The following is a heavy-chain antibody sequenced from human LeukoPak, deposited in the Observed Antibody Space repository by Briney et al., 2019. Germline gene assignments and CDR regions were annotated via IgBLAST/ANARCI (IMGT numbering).Heavy chain of an antibody. J-gene: IGHJ4*02. Sequence: GGSLRLSCAVSGFTLYTYSMNWVRQAPGKGLEWVSSITSTSTYIYYADSVKGRFTISRDNAKNSLYLQMNSLRVEDTAVYYCARVGSAAPVTSSGHTIDYWGQGTLVIVSA. V-gene: IGHV3-21*01. CDR2: ITSTSTYI. CDR1: GFTLYTYS. D-gene: IGHD3-22*01. CDR3: ARVGSAAPVTSSGHTIDY.